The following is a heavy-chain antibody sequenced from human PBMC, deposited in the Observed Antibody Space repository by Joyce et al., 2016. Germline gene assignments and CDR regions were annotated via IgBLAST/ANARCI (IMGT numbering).Heavy chain of an antibody. CDR2: ISPRNGDT. CDR1: GYTFTGHY. J-gene: IGHJ3*02. Sequence: QVQLVQSGAEVKKPGASVKVSCKASGYTFTGHYMHWGRQAPGQGLEWMGWISPRNGDTNYAQNLQDRGTMTRDTSISTAYMELSRLRSDDTAVYYCARKCGGDCYSYAFDIWGQGTMVTVSS. V-gene: IGHV1-2*02. D-gene: IGHD2-21*02. CDR3: ARKCGGDCYSYAFDI.